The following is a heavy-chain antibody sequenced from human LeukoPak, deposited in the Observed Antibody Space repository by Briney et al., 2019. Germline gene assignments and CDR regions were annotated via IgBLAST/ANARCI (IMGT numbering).Heavy chain of an antibody. J-gene: IGHJ4*02. D-gene: IGHD5-18*01. CDR3: ARAGGYSYGVDY. V-gene: IGHV3-53*04. Sequence: PGGSLRLSCAASGFTISSNYMSWVRQAPGKGLERVSVIYSGGSTYYADSVKGRFTISRHNSKNTLYLQMNSLRAEDTAVYYFARAGGYSYGVDYWGQGTLVTVSS. CDR2: IYSGGST. CDR1: GFTISSNY.